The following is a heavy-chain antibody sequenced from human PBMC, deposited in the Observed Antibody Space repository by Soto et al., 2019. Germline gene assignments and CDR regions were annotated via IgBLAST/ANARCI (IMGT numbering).Heavy chain of an antibody. CDR1: GFTFSNYA. D-gene: IGHD6-19*01. V-gene: IGHV3-23*01. J-gene: IGHJ5*02. Sequence: EVQLLESGGGLVEPGGSLRLSCAASGFTFSNYAMNWVRQAPGKGLEWVSAISGSGGSTYYADSVKGRFTISRDNSKNTGNVQMNSVRAEDTAVYYCTEHVLQGAMAGPNWFDPWGQGTLVTPSS. CDR3: TEHVLQGAMAGPNWFDP. CDR2: ISGSGGST.